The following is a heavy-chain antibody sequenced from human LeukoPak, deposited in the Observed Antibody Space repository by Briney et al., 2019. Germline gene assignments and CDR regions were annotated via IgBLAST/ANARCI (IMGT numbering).Heavy chain of an antibody. J-gene: IGHJ3*02. CDR3: APSLTWIQLNDAFDM. Sequence: GGSLRLSCAASGFTFTNYSMNWVRQAPGKGLEWVSSISSSTTYIYYADSVKGRFTISRDNAKNSLYLRMNSLRAEDTAVYYCAPSLTWIQLNDAFDMWGQGRMVTVSS. D-gene: IGHD5-18*01. V-gene: IGHV3-21*01. CDR2: ISSSTTYI. CDR1: GFTFTNYS.